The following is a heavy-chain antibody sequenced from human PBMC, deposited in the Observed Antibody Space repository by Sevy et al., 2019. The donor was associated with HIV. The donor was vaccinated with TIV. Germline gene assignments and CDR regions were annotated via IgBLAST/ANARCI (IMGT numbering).Heavy chain of an antibody. CDR3: AREIGPFSSGLWFRNNNWFDP. CDR1: GYTFTSYA. V-gene: IGHV7-4-1*02. CDR2: INTNTGNP. D-gene: IGHD3-10*01. J-gene: IGHJ5*02. Sequence: ASVKVSCKASGYTFTSYAMNWVRQAPGQGLGWMGWINTNTGNPTYAQGFTGRFVFSLDTSVSTAYLQISSLKAEDTAVYYCAREIGPFSSGLWFRNNNWFDPWGQGTLVTVSS.